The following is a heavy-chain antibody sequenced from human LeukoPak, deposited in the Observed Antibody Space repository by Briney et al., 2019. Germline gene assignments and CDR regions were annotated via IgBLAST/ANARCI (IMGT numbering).Heavy chain of an antibody. Sequence: PGGSLRLSCAAPGFTFSKAWMTWVRQSAGKGLEWVGRIKSRADGGTTDYPAPVKGRFTISRGDEKNTVYLEINSLTTEDSAVYYCTTVGSSWGFDYWGQGTLVTVSS. J-gene: IGHJ4*02. CDR3: TTVGSSWGFDY. V-gene: IGHV3-15*01. CDR1: GFTFSKAW. CDR2: IKSRADGGTT. D-gene: IGHD6-13*01.